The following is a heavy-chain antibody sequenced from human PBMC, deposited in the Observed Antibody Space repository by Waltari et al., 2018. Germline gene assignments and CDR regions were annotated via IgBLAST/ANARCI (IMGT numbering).Heavy chain of an antibody. Sequence: QVQLQQWGAGLLKPSETLSLTCAVYGGSFSGYYWRWIRQPPGKGLEWIGEINHSGSTNYNPSLKSRVTISVDTSKNQFSLKLSSVTAADTAVYYCARGGYYYDSTDDAFDIWGQGTMVTVSS. CDR3: ARGGYYYDSTDDAFDI. CDR2: INHSGST. CDR1: GGSFSGYY. J-gene: IGHJ3*02. D-gene: IGHD3-22*01. V-gene: IGHV4-34*01.